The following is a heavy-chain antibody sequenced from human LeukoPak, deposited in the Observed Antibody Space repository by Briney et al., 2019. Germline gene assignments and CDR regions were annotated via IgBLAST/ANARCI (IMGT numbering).Heavy chain of an antibody. Sequence: SETLSLTCAVSGDYISSSSYYWGWIRQSLGTGMSWIGDIYHSERTYYNQSLKSRVAISIDTSKNQFSLRLRPMTAADTAVFYCARRRYYDSTGYFEWGRGTLVTVSS. CDR1: GDYISSSSYY. D-gene: IGHD3-22*01. V-gene: IGHV4-39*01. CDR2: IYHSERT. CDR3: ARRRYYDSTGYFE. J-gene: IGHJ1*01.